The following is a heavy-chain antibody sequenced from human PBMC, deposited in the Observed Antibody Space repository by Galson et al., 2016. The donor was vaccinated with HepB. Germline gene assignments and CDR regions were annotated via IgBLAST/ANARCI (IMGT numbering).Heavy chain of an antibody. CDR3: AKGSRGARPYYFDY. D-gene: IGHD6-19*01. Sequence: SLRLSCAASGFTFSDHYMDWVRHAPGKGLEWVTAIDPSGINTYYADSVKGRFTISRDNSKNTLYLQLDSLRAEDTALYYCAKGSRGARPYYFDYWGQGTLGTASS. J-gene: IGHJ4*02. CDR2: IDPSGINT. V-gene: IGHV3-23*01. CDR1: GFTFSDHY.